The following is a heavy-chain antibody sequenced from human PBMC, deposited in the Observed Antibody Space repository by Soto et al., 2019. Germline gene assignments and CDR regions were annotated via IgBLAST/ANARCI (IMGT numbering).Heavy chain of an antibody. D-gene: IGHD1-26*01. CDR2: IWYDGSNK. Sequence: GGSLRLSCAASGFTFSSYGMHWVRQAPGKGLEWVAVIWYDGSNKYYADSVKGRFTISRDNSKNTLYLQMNSLRAEDTAVYYCARDWEESPPPGYGMDVWGQGTTVTVSS. J-gene: IGHJ6*02. CDR3: ARDWEESPPPGYGMDV. V-gene: IGHV3-33*01. CDR1: GFTFSSYG.